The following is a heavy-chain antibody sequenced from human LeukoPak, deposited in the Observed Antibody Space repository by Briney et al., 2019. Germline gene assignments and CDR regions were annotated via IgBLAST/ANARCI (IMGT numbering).Heavy chain of an antibody. J-gene: IGHJ6*02. CDR2: ISSNGGST. V-gene: IGHV3-64*01. CDR1: GFTFSSYA. CDR3: ARNYYYYGMDV. Sequence: GGSLRLSCAASGFTFSSYAMHWVRQAPGKGLEYVSAISSNGGSTYYANSVKGRFTISRDNSKNTLYLQMGSLRSEDTAVYYCARNYYYYGMDVWGQGTTVTVSS.